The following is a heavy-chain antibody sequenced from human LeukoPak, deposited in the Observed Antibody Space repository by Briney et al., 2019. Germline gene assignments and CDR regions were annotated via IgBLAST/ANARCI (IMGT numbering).Heavy chain of an antibody. CDR3: ARLGRIAAASLFDY. V-gene: IGHV4-38-2*02. D-gene: IGHD6-13*01. CDR2: IYHSGST. CDR1: GYSISSGYY. J-gene: IGHJ4*02. Sequence: SETLSLTCTVSGYSISSGYYWGWIRQPPGKGLEWIGSIYHSGSTYYNPSLKSRVTISVDTSKNQFSLKLSSVTAADTAVYYCARLGRIAAASLFDYWGQGTLVTVSS.